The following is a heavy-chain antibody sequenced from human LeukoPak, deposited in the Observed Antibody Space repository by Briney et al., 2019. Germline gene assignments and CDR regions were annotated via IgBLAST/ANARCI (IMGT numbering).Heavy chain of an antibody. V-gene: IGHV3-30*18. CDR2: ISDDGSKK. D-gene: IGHD2-15*01. J-gene: IGHJ6*03. CDR3: AKVLYYYYYYIDV. Sequence: HGGTLRLSCAASGFTFSRYGMNWVRQAPGQGAEGVGVISDDGSKKYYADTVKGRFTISRDNSKNRVYMQMNRLRGEDTAVYYCAKVLYYYYYYIDVWGKATTVTISS. CDR1: GFTFSRYG.